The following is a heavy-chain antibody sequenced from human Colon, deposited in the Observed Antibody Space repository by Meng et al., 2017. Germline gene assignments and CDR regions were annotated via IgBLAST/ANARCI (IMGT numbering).Heavy chain of an antibody. CDR3: AADTAMATNFDY. CDR1: GYTLTELS. J-gene: IGHJ4*02. V-gene: IGHV1-24*01. Sequence: ASVKVSCKVSGYTLTELSMHWVRQAPGKGLEWMGGFDPEDGETIYAQKFQGRVTMTEDTSTDTAYMELSSLRSEDTAVYYCAADTAMATNFDYWGQGTLVTVPQ. CDR2: FDPEDGET. D-gene: IGHD5-18*01.